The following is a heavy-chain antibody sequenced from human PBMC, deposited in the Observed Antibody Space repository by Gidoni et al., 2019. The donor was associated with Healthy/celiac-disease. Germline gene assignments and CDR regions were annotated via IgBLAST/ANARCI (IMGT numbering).Heavy chain of an antibody. V-gene: IGHV5-51*01. J-gene: IGHJ4*02. CDR2: IYPGDSDT. Sequence: EVQLVQSGAEVKKPGESLKISCKGSGYSFTSYWIGWVRQMPGKGLEWMGIIYPGDSDTRYSPSFQGQVTISADKSISTAYLQWSSLKASDTAMYYCARHLFGGYYYDSSGYADYWGQGTLVTVSS. D-gene: IGHD3-22*01. CDR3: ARHLFGGYYYDSSGYADY. CDR1: GYSFTSYW.